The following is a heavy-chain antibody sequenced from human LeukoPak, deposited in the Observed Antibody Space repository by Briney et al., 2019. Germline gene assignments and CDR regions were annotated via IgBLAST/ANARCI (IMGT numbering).Heavy chain of an antibody. V-gene: IGHV3-30*02. J-gene: IGHJ4*01. D-gene: IGHD2-21*01. CDR3: AKSKGGDCYRGPGWCKPFDY. CDR2: IRYDGSNK. CDR1: GFTFSSYA. Sequence: GGSLRLSCAASGFTFSSYAMHWVRKAPGKGLEWVAFIRYDGSNKYYADSVKGRFTISRDNSKNTLYLQMNSLRAEDTAVYYCAKSKGGDCYRGPGWCKPFDYWGQGTLVTVSS.